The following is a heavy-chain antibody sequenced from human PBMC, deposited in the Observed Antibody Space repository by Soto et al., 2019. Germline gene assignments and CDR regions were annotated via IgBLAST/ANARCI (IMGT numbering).Heavy chain of an antibody. CDR2: IYHSGST. CDR3: ARDIMVRGVIDKRDL. Sequence: PSETLSLTCAVSGDSISSSNWWTWVRKSPGKGLEWIGEIYHSGSTNYNPSLKSRVTMSVDTSKNQFSLKLSSVTAADTAVYYCARDIMVRGVIDKRDLWAQGTLVTVSS. D-gene: IGHD3-10*01. V-gene: IGHV4-4*02. CDR1: GDSISSSNW. J-gene: IGHJ5*02.